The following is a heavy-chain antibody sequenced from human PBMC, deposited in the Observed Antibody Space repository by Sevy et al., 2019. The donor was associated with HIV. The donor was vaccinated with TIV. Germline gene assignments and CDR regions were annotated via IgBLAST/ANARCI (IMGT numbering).Heavy chain of an antibody. CDR2: INTKNGNA. CDR1: GYPFTSFG. Sequence: ASVKVSCKGSGYPFTSFGISWVRQAPGQGLEWMGWINTKNGNANYAQKYQGRVTMTRDTSTSTAYMELRSLRSDDTAMYYCAKDRGYCSGGSCYIQVWGQGTLVTVSS. V-gene: IGHV1-18*01. CDR3: AKDRGYCSGGSCYIQV. D-gene: IGHD2-15*01. J-gene: IGHJ1*01.